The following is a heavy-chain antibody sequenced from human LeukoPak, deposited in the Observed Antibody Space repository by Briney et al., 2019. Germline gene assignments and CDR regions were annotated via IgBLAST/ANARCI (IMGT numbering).Heavy chain of an antibody. Sequence: ASVKVSCKGSGYSFIGYYMHWVRQAPGQGLEWMGWINPNSGGTNYTQKFQGRVTMTRDTSISTAYMELSRLRSDDTAVYYCARVGRKYDFWSGYYKGDNDAFDIWGQGTMVTVSS. CDR3: ARVGRKYDFWSGYYKGDNDAFDI. CDR1: GYSFIGYY. J-gene: IGHJ3*02. D-gene: IGHD3-3*01. CDR2: INPNSGGT. V-gene: IGHV1-2*02.